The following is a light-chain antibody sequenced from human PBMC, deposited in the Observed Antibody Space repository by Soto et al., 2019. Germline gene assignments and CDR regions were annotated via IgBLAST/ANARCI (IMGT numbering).Light chain of an antibody. CDR2: AAS. V-gene: IGKV1-27*01. Sequence: DIQMTQSPSSLSAFVGDRVTITCRASQGISNYLAWYQQKPGKVPKLLIYAASTLQSGVPSRFSGSGSGTDLTLTISSLQSEDVATYYCQNYNGAPWTFGLGTKVEIK. J-gene: IGKJ1*01. CDR1: QGISNY. CDR3: QNYNGAPWT.